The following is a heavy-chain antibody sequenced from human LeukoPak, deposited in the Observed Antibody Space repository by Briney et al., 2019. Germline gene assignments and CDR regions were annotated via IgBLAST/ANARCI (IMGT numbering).Heavy chain of an antibody. CDR1: GYTLTGYY. Sequence: ASVKVSCKASGYTLTGYYIHWVRQAPGQGLEWMGWINPISGGTNYAEKFQGRVTTTRDTSINTAYMEVTRLTSDDTAVYYCAREDGSFDYWGQGTLVIVSS. D-gene: IGHD5-24*01. V-gene: IGHV1-2*02. CDR2: INPISGGT. J-gene: IGHJ4*02. CDR3: AREDGSFDY.